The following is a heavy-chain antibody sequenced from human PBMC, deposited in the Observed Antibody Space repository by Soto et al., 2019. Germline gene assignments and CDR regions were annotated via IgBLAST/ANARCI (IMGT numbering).Heavy chain of an antibody. V-gene: IGHV3-30*03. CDR1: GFTFSSYG. CDR2: ISYDGSNK. CDR3: NRLGELSLRDY. Sequence: QVQLVESGGGVVQPGRSLRLSCAASGFTFSSYGMHWVRQAPGKGLEWVAVISYDGSNKYYADSVKGRFTISRDNSKNTLYLQRNRLRAEDTAVYCCNRLGELSLRDYWGQGTLVTVSS. D-gene: IGHD3-16*02. J-gene: IGHJ4*02.